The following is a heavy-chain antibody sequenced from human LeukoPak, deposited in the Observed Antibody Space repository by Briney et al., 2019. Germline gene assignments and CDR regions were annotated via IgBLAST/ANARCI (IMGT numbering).Heavy chain of an antibody. V-gene: IGHV3-48*01. J-gene: IGHJ3*02. CDR1: GFTFIMFD. CDR2: IDARSGIV. CDR3: ARTYDFGRGPPGDAFDN. Sequence: GGSLRLSCAASGFTFIMFDMNWVRQAPGKGLEWVSYIDARSGIVYYADSVQGRFTISRDDAKDSVFLQMNSLRVDDTAVYYCARTYDFGRGPPGDAFDNWGQGTLVTVPS. D-gene: IGHD3-3*01.